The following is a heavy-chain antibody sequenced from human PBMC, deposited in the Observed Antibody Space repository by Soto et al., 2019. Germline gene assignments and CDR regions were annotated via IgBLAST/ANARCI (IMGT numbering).Heavy chain of an antibody. CDR2: INPGNGDT. Sequence: QVLLVQSGAEVKKPGASVRVSCKASGYPFTIYAIHWVRQAPGQSLEWMGWINPGNGDTKYSQISQGRVTITWDTSARTAYMDLSSLISEDTADYYCARDSSSSRSFDYWGQGARVTVSS. CDR3: ARDSSSSRSFDY. CDR1: GYPFTIYA. V-gene: IGHV1-3*01. D-gene: IGHD6-6*01. J-gene: IGHJ4*02.